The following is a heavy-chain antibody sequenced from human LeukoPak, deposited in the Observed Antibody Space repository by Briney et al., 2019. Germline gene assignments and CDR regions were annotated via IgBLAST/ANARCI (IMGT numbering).Heavy chain of an antibody. Sequence: GGSLRLSCAASGFTFRNYWMSWVRQAPGKGLEWVANISQDGSEKYSVDSVKGRFTISRDNAKNSLFLQMNSLRAEDTAVYYCVRDWAYEPDYWGQGTLVTVSS. J-gene: IGHJ4*02. CDR2: ISQDGSEK. CDR3: VRDWAYEPDY. V-gene: IGHV3-7*05. CDR1: GFTFRNYW. D-gene: IGHD2-21*01.